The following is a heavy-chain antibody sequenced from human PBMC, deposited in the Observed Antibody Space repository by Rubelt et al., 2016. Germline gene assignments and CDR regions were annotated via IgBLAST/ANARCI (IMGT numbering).Heavy chain of an antibody. D-gene: IGHD6-19*01. V-gene: IGHV3-15*07. CDR2: IKSKTDGGTT. J-gene: IGHJ1*01. CDR1: GFTFSNAR. CDR3: TTDTIGEWLVWEYFQH. Sequence: EVQLVESGGGLVKPGGSLRLSCAASGFTFSNARMHWVRQAPGTGLEWVGRIKSKTDGGTTDYAAPVKGRFTISRDDSTNTLYLQMNRLQTEVTAVYYGTTDTIGEWLVWEYFQHWGQGSLVTVSS.